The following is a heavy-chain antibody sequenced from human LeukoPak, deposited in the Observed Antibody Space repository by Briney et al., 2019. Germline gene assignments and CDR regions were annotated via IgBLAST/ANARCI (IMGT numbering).Heavy chain of an antibody. CDR1: GFTFSSYW. CDR3: AKGPSYYDFWSGCDY. Sequence: PGGSLRLSCAASGFTFSSYWMSWVRQAPGKGLEWVANIKQDGSEKYYADSVKGRFTISRDNSKNTLYLQMNSLRAEDTAVYYCAKGPSYYDFWSGCDYWGQGTLVTVSS. CDR2: IKQDGSEK. V-gene: IGHV3-7*01. D-gene: IGHD3-3*01. J-gene: IGHJ4*02.